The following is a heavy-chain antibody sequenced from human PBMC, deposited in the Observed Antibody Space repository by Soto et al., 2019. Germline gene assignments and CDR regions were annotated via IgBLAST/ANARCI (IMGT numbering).Heavy chain of an antibody. CDR2: IYQSGGI. CDR3: ARGEQWLSV. J-gene: IGHJ6*02. D-gene: IGHD6-19*01. CDR1: GGSISSTNW. V-gene: IGHV4-4*02. Sequence: QVQLQESGPGLVKPSGTLSLTCAVSGGSISSTNWWTWVRQPPGKGLEWIGEIYQSGGINYNPSLKSRVTVSLDKSKNQFSLKLRTVTAADTAAHYCARGEQWLSVWGQGTTVTVSS.